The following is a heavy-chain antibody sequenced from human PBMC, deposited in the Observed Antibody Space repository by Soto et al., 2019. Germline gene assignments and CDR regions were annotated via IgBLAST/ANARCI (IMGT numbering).Heavy chain of an antibody. D-gene: IGHD2-2*01. J-gene: IGHJ3*02. CDR1: GGSFSGYY. V-gene: IGHV4-34*01. Sequence: QVQLQQWGAGLLKPSETLSLTCAVYGGSFSGYYWSWIRQPPGKGLEWIGEINHSGSTNYNPSRKSRVTISVDTSKNQFSLKLSSVTAADTAVYYCARGQGGVVPASKGAFDIWGQGTMVTVSS. CDR2: INHSGST. CDR3: ARGQGGVVPASKGAFDI.